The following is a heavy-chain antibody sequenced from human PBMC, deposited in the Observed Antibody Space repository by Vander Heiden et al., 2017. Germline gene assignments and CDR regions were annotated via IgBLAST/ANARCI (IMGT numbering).Heavy chain of an antibody. J-gene: IGHJ5*01. CDR2: IYGNDDK. CDR1: GFSLSTGGVA. V-gene: IGHV2-5*01. CDR3: AHRQMSTFDF. Sequence: QITLKESGPTLVNPTQTLTLTCTFSGFSLSTGGVAVGWIRHPPGKAREWLALIYGNDDKLYRPSLKSRLTVTKDTSKNQAVLTMTSMDPVDTARYYCAHRQMSTFDFWGRGTLVTVSS.